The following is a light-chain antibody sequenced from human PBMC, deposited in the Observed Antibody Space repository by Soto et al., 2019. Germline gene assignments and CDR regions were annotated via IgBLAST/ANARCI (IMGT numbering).Light chain of an antibody. CDR1: SGHSNYA. Sequence: QPVLTQSPSASASLGASVKLTCTLSSGHSNYAIAWHQQQPERGPRFLMKVYSDGSHTKGDGIPDRFSGSSSGAERYLAISGLQSEDETDYYCQTWGTGVNWVFGGGTKLTVL. CDR2: VYSDGSH. CDR3: QTWGTGVNWV. J-gene: IGLJ3*02. V-gene: IGLV4-69*01.